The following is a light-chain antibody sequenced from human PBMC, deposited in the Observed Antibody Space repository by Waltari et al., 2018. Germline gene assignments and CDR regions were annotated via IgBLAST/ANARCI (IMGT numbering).Light chain of an antibody. Sequence: QSVLTQPPSASATPGQRVTISCSGSYSNVGNDNVYWYQQLPGTAPRLLIYNNDVRPSGVSDRFSVSKSGTSAFLAISGLRSEDEADYYCAAWDGSLSGYVFGIGTKVTVL. CDR1: YSNVGNDN. V-gene: IGLV1-47*01. J-gene: IGLJ1*01. CDR2: NND. CDR3: AAWDGSLSGYV.